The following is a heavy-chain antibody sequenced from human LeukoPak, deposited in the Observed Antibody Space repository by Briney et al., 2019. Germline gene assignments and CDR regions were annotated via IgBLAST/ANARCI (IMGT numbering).Heavy chain of an antibody. Sequence: SVKVSCKASGGTFSSYAISWVRQAPGQGLEWIGRIIPIFGTANYAQKFQGRVTITTDESTSTAYMELSSLRSEDTAVYYCARDRSRAFDPWGQGTLVTVSS. J-gene: IGHJ5*02. V-gene: IGHV1-69*05. CDR2: IIPIFGTA. CDR3: ARDRSRAFDP. CDR1: GGTFSSYA.